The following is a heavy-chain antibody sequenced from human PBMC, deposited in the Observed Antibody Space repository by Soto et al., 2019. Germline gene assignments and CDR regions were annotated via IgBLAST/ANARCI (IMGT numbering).Heavy chain of an antibody. J-gene: IGHJ4*02. D-gene: IGHD6-25*01. V-gene: IGHV1-24*01. Sequence: ASVKVSCKVSGYTLTELSMHWVRQAPGKGLEWMGGFDPEDGETIYAQKFQGRVTMTGDTSTDTAYMDLSSLRSDHTAVYYCAMQRGGVVYWGQGTLVTVSS. CDR2: FDPEDGET. CDR3: AMQRGGVVY. CDR1: GYTLTELS.